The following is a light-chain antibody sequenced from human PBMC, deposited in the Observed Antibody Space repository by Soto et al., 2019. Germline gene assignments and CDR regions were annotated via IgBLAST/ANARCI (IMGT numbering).Light chain of an antibody. V-gene: IGLV1-40*01. CDR3: QSYDSSLSGYV. CDR2: AND. CDR1: SSNIGAGFD. J-gene: IGLJ1*01. Sequence: QSVLTQPPSVSGAPGQRLPISCAGTSSNIGAGFDVHWYQQLPGTAPKLLIYANDDRPSGVPDRFSGSTSGTSASLAIAGLQAEDEGDYYCQSYDSSLSGYVFGTGTKVTVL.